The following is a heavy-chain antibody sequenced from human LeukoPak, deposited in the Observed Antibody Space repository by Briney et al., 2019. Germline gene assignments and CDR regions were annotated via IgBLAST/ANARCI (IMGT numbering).Heavy chain of an antibody. J-gene: IGHJ6*04. D-gene: IGHD2-15*01. V-gene: IGHV3-30*04. CDR1: GFTFSSYA. Sequence: PGRSLRLSCAASGFTFSSYAMHWVRQTPGEGLEWVAVISYDGNNKYYADSVKGRFTISRDNSKNTLYLQMNSLRPEDTSVYYCARDRCSGGSCRAYNYYYGLDVWGEGTTVTVSS. CDR3: ARDRCSGGSCRAYNYYYGLDV. CDR2: ISYDGNNK.